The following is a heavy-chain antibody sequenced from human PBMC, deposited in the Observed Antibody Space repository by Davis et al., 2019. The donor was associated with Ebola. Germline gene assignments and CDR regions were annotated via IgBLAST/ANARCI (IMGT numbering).Heavy chain of an antibody. Sequence: PSETLSLTCTVSGYSISSGYYWGWIRQPPGKGLEWIGYIYYSGGTNYNPSLKSRVTISVDTSKNQFSLKLSSVTAADTAVYYCARYLRADYGMDVWGKGTTVTVSS. CDR2: IYYSGGT. CDR1: GYSISSGYY. CDR3: ARYLRADYGMDV. D-gene: IGHD2/OR15-2a*01. J-gene: IGHJ6*04. V-gene: IGHV4-61*01.